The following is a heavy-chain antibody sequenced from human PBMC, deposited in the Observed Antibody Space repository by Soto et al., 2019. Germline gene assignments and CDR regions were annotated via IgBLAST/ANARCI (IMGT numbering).Heavy chain of an antibody. CDR2: ISSDGSRD. D-gene: IGHD6-13*01. Sequence: QVQLVESGGGVVQPGRSLRLSCTASGFRFSRFAMHWVRQTPGKGLVWVAVISSDGSRDYYADSVKGRFTISRDNSNNTLYLQMGSLGGDDTAVYCCERARIGAAGTGAYFDYWGQGTLVTVSS. V-gene: IGHV3-30-3*01. J-gene: IGHJ4*02. CDR3: ERARIGAAGTGAYFDY. CDR1: GFRFSRFA.